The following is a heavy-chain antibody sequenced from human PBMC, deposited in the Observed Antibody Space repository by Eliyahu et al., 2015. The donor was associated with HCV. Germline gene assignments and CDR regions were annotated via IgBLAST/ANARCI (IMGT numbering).Heavy chain of an antibody. CDR3: GRQWERYNLPEYFQR. V-gene: IGHV4-39*01. Sequence: QLQLQESGPRLVKPSETLSLTCTVSGGLIXDVFYWGWIRQTPGKGXEWIGAIFYTGNTYYNPSLKXXVTISXDTSKNQFSLKLSSVTAADTAVYYCGRQWERYNLPEYFQRWGQGTLVTVSS. CDR1: GGLIXDVFY. CDR2: IFYTGNT. D-gene: IGHD1-1*01. J-gene: IGHJ1*01.